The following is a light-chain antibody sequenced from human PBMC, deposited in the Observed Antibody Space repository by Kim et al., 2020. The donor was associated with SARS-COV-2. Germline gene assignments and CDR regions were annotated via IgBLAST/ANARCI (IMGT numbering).Light chain of an antibody. J-gene: IGKJ5*01. Sequence: AAVGDSVTIPSRASQDIRNDLGWYQQNPGRAPKRLIYGASSLQSGVPSRFSGSGSGTEFTLTISSLQPEDFATYFCLQHNTYPITFGQGTRLEVK. V-gene: IGKV1-17*01. CDR1: QDIRND. CDR2: GAS. CDR3: LQHNTYPIT.